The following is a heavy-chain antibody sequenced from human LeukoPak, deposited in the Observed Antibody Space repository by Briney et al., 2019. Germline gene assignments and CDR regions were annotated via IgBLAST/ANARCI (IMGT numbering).Heavy chain of an antibody. J-gene: IGHJ4*02. V-gene: IGHV1-2*02. CDR3: VREGEGPLSKDFDY. Sequence: ASMKVSCKSAGFTFTVHYIHRVRQGPGQGLEWMGYIGPHSTFTSSPQEFQGRVTMTRDASMSTAYMELTRLTSDDTAGSYCVREGEGPLSKDFDYWGQGTLVTVSS. CDR2: IGPHSTFT. CDR1: GFTFTVHY. D-gene: IGHD2/OR15-2a*01.